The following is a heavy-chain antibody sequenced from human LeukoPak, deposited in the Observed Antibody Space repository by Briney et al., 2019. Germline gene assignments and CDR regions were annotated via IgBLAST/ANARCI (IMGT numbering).Heavy chain of an antibody. V-gene: IGHV1-18*01. CDR3: ARVPPAVAGTRKYFQH. Sequence: ASVKVSCKTSGYIFSNYGITWVRQAPGQGLEWMAWISAYNGNTDSIQKVQGRITMTTDTSTSTAYMELSRLRSDDTAVYYCARVPPAVAGTRKYFQHWGQGTLVTVSS. J-gene: IGHJ1*01. CDR1: GYIFSNYG. D-gene: IGHD6-19*01. CDR2: ISAYNGNT.